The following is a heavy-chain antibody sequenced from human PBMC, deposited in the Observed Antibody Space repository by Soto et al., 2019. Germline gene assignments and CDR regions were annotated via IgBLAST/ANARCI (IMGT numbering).Heavy chain of an antibody. CDR1: GGSISSYY. V-gene: IGHV4-59*01. CDR2: IYYSGST. CDR3: ARGYCSGGSCLYYFDY. J-gene: IGHJ4*02. Sequence: SETLSLTCTVSGGSISSYYWSWIRQPPGKGLEWIGYIYYSGSTNYNPSLKGRVTISVDTSKNQFSLKLSSVTAADTAVYYCARGYCSGGSCLYYFDYWGQGTLVTVSS. D-gene: IGHD2-15*01.